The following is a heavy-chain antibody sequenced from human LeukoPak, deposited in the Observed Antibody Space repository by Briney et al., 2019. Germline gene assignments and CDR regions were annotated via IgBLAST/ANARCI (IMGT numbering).Heavy chain of an antibody. J-gene: IGHJ4*02. CDR3: AREMATINAY. D-gene: IGHD5-24*01. Sequence: ASVKVSCKASGYTFSDYYMHWVRQAPGQGLEWMGWINPNSGVTNYAQKSQGTVTMTRDKFIDTAYIELTRLGSDDPALYYCAREMATINAYWGGGTLLTLFS. V-gene: IGHV1-2*02. CDR1: GYTFSDYY. CDR2: INPNSGVT.